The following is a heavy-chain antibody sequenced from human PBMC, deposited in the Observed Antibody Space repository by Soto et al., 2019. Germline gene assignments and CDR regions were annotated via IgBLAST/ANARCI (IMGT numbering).Heavy chain of an antibody. CDR2: ISSSSSYI. D-gene: IGHD3-3*01. V-gene: IGHV3-21*01. CDR3: ARDPGDFWSGYYNYYGMDV. CDR1: GFTFSSYS. J-gene: IGHJ6*02. Sequence: KSGGSLRLSCAASGFTFSSYSMNWVRQAPGKGLEWVSSISSSSSYIYYADSVKGRFTISRDNAKNSLYLQMNSLRAEDTAVYYCARDPGDFWSGYYNYYGMDVWGQGTTVTVSS.